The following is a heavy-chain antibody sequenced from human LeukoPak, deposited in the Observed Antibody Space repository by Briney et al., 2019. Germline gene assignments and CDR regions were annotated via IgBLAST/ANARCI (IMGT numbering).Heavy chain of an antibody. CDR3: AKALGFMVRGVPIDY. V-gene: IGHV3-23*01. D-gene: IGHD3-10*01. CDR1: GFPFSSYA. CDR2: ISGSGGST. J-gene: IGHJ4*02. Sequence: GGSLRLSCAASGFPFSSYAMSWVRQAPGKGLEWVSAISGSGGSTYYADSVKGRFTISRDNSKNTLYLQMNSLRAEDTAVYYCAKALGFMVRGVPIDYWGQGTLVTVSS.